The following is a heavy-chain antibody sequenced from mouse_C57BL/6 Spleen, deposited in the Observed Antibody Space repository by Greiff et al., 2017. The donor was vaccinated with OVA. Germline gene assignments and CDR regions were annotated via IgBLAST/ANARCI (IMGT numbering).Heavy chain of an antibody. D-gene: IGHD1-1*01. J-gene: IGHJ4*01. V-gene: IGHV1-53*01. CDR3: ARTFYYYGSSEAMDY. Sequence: QVQLKQPGTELVKPGASVKLSCKASGYTFTSYWMHWVKQRPGQGLEWIGNINPSNGGTNYNEKFKSKATLTVDKSSSTAYMQLSSLTSEDSAVYYCARTFYYYGSSEAMDYWGQRTSVTVSS. CDR2: INPSNGGT. CDR1: GYTFTSYW.